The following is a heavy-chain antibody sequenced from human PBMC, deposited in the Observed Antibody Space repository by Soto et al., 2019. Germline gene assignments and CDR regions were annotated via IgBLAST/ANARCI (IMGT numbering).Heavy chain of an antibody. CDR2: IIPNIGTA. J-gene: IGHJ6*03. V-gene: IGHV1-69*05. CDR3: ARGLNYYYYYMDF. Sequence: GASVKVSCKASGGTFSSYAISWVRQATGQGLEWMGGIIPNIGTANYAQKFQGRVTMTRNTSISTAYMELSSLRSEDTAVYYCARGLNYYYYYMDFWGKGTTVTVSS. CDR1: GGTFSSYA.